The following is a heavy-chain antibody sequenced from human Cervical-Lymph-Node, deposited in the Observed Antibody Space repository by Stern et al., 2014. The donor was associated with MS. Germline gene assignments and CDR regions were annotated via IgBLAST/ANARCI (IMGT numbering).Heavy chain of an antibody. CDR1: GGSISSDDY. D-gene: IGHD1-26*01. CDR2: VFHIGSN. CDR3: ARLTGSYSLGYFDY. V-gene: IGHV4-38-2*02. J-gene: IGHJ4*02. Sequence: QVQLQESGPGLVKPSETLSLTCSVSGGSISSDDYWAWIRQPPGQGLEWIGTVFHIGSNYYNPSLKRRVTISADTSNNQFSLTLTAVTAADTAMYYCARLTGSYSLGYFDYWGQGTQVTVSS.